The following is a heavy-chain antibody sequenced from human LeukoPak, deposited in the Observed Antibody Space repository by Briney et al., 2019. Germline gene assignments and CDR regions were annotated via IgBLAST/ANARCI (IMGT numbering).Heavy chain of an antibody. CDR2: IYYPGTT. D-gene: IGHD6-19*01. Sequence: PSETLSLTCKVSGGSIGSSGFYWGWFRQPPGKGLEWIGSIYYPGTTHYNPSLESRVTISVDTSKYQVFLTLRSVTATDTAVYYCGRHVSSGWDYFNGLDVWGQGTAVTVFS. CDR1: GGSIGSSGFY. V-gene: IGHV4-39*01. J-gene: IGHJ6*02. CDR3: GRHVSSGWDYFNGLDV.